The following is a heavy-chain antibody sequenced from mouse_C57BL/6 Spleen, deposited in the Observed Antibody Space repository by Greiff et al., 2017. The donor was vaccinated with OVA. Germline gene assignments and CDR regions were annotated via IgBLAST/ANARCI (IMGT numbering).Heavy chain of an antibody. CDR3: ARGDYYGSSWYFEV. CDR2: INPNNGGT. D-gene: IGHD1-1*01. CDR1: GYTFTDYN. Sequence: EVQLQQSGPELVKPGASVKIPCKASGYTFTDYNMDWVKQSPGKSLEWIGDINPNNGGTIYNQKFKGKATLTVDKSSSTAYMELRSLTSEDTAVYDGARGDYYGSSWYFEVWGTGTTVTVSS. J-gene: IGHJ1*03. V-gene: IGHV1-18*01.